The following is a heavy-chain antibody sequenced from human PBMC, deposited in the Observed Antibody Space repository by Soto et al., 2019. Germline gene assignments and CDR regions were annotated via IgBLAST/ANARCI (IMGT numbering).Heavy chain of an antibody. V-gene: IGHV1-18*01. Sequence: ASVKVSCKASGGTFSSYAISWVRQAPGQGPEWIGWITVGSGNTHYAQKFQGRVSMTTDTSTSTAYMELWSLRSDDTAVYYCARPSSYGSYYYFDLWGQGTPVTVYS. J-gene: IGHJ4*02. CDR3: ARPSSYGSYYYFDL. CDR2: ITVGSGNT. CDR1: GGTFSSYA. D-gene: IGHD1-26*01.